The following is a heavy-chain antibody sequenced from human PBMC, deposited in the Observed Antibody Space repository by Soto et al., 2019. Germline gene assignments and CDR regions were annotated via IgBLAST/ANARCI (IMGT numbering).Heavy chain of an antibody. V-gene: IGHV3-33*01. CDR2: IRYDGSRK. D-gene: IGHD3-16*01. CDR3: ARVKQTRRAYVSPFDY. J-gene: IGHJ4*02. CDR1: GFIFSSYG. Sequence: QVQLVESGGGVVQPGRSLRLSCTPSGFIFSSYGMHWVRQAPGKGLEWLAVIRYDGSRKYYADSVKSRFTISRDKSENTLFLQMNSLRDEDTAVYYCARVKQTRRAYVSPFDYWGQGTLVNVSS.